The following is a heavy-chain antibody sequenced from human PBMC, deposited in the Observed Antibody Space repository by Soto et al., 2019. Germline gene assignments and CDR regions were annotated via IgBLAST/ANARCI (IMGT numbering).Heavy chain of an antibody. Sequence: QVQLQESGPGLVKPSETLSLTCTVSGGSISSYYWSWIRQPPGKGLEWIGYIYDSGSTNYNPSLKSRVPISVDTSKNQFSLKLSSVTAADTAVYYCARHWRGSGYVLYYYYYMDVWGKGTTVTVSS. V-gene: IGHV4-59*08. J-gene: IGHJ6*03. D-gene: IGHD3-10*02. CDR3: ARHWRGSGYVLYYYYYMDV. CDR2: IYDSGST. CDR1: GGSISSYY.